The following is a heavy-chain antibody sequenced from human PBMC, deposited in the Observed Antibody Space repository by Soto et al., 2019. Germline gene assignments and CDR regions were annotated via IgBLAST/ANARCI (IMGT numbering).Heavy chain of an antibody. CDR1: GYPFTHYG. J-gene: IGHJ6*02. CDR3: ARDQSFDRSYYYGIDV. V-gene: IGHV1-18*01. Sequence: QVQLVQSGAEVKKPGASVKVSCKSSGYPFTHYGITWVRQAPGQGLEWMGWISPFNGNTNYGQTLQGRVTLTTDTPTSTVYMELRSLRSDDTAVYYCARDQSFDRSYYYGIDVWGQGTTVTVS. CDR2: ISPFNGNT. D-gene: IGHD3-22*01.